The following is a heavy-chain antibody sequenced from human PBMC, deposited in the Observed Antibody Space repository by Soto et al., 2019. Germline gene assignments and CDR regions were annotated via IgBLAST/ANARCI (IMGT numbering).Heavy chain of an antibody. Sequence: ASVKVSCEACGYSFTSYAMRWVRQAPGQRLEWMGWINAGNGNTKYSQKFQGRVTITRDTSASTAYMELSSLRSEDTAVYYCARGVPLTNGVWPPPEFDYWGQGTLVTVSS. CDR3: ARGVPLTNGVWPPPEFDY. CDR1: GYSFTSYA. V-gene: IGHV1-3*01. CDR2: INAGNGNT. D-gene: IGHD2-8*01. J-gene: IGHJ4*02.